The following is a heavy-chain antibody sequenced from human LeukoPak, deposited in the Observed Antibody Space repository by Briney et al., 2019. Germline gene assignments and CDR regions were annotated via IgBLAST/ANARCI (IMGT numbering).Heavy chain of an antibody. D-gene: IGHD3-3*01. Sequence: ASVKVSCKASGYTFTDYYMHWVRQAPGQGLEWMGWINPNTGGTNFAQKFQGRVTMTRGTSISTAYMELSRLRSDDTAVYYCARVTVLRDFWSVSFDPWGQGTLVTVSS. CDR2: INPNTGGT. CDR3: ARVTVLRDFWSVSFDP. CDR1: GYTFTDYY. J-gene: IGHJ5*02. V-gene: IGHV1-2*02.